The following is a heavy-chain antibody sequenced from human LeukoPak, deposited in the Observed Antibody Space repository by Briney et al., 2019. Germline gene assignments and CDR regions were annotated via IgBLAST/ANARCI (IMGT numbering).Heavy chain of an antibody. J-gene: IGHJ3*02. V-gene: IGHV4-30-4*07. Sequence: SETLSLTCAVSGGPISSGGYSWSWIRQPPGKGLEWIGYIYYSGSTYYNPSLKSRVTISVDTSKNQFSLKLSSVTAADTAVYYCAGSIMITFGGVIPNAFDIWGQGTMVTVSS. CDR1: GGPISSGGYS. CDR2: IYYSGST. D-gene: IGHD3-16*02. CDR3: AGSIMITFGGVIPNAFDI.